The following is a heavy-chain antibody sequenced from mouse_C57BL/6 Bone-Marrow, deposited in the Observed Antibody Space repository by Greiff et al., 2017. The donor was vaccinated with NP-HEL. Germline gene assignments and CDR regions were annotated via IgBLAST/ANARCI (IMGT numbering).Heavy chain of an antibody. CDR3: AREIYYGSILYYFDY. Sequence: QVQLQQPGAELVKPGASVKMSCKASGYTFTSYGITWVKQRPGQGLEWIGDIYPGSGSTNYNQKFKSKATLTVDTSSSTAYMQLSSLTSEDSAVYYCAREIYYGSILYYFDYWGQGTTLTVSS. D-gene: IGHD1-1*01. V-gene: IGHV1-55*01. J-gene: IGHJ2*01. CDR1: GYTFTSYG. CDR2: IYPGSGST.